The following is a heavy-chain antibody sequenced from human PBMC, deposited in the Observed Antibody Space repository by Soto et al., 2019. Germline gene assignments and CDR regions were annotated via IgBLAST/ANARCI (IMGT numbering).Heavy chain of an antibody. D-gene: IGHD1-1*01. CDR2: IKQDGSEK. J-gene: IGHJ4*02. Sequence: GALRLSCTASGLTVSDTFMSSVRQAPGKGLEWVANIKQDGSEKYYVDSVKGRFTISRDNAKNSLYLQMNSLRAEDTAVYYCARDMAGTRDYWGQGTLVTVSS. V-gene: IGHV3-7*01. CDR1: GLTVSDTF. CDR3: ARDMAGTRDY.